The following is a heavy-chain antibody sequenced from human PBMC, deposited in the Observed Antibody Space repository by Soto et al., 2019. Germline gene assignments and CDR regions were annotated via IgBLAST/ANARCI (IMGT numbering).Heavy chain of an antibody. V-gene: IGHV4-4*02. CDR1: GGSISSSNW. Sequence: QVQLQESGPGLVKPSGTLSLTCAVSGGSISSSNWWSWVRQPPGKGLEWIGEIYHSGRTNYNPSLTGRVTISVDKSKNQFSLKLSSVTAADTAVYYCARVVGGYYYGMDVWGQGTTVTVSS. D-gene: IGHD2-2*01. CDR3: ARVVGGYYYGMDV. CDR2: IYHSGRT. J-gene: IGHJ6*02.